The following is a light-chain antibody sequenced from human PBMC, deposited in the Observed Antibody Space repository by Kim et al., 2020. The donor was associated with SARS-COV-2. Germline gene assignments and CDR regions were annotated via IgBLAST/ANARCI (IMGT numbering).Light chain of an antibody. V-gene: IGKV3-15*01. CDR1: QSITNN. Sequence: VAPGERATLSCRASQSITNNLAWYQQKPGQAPRLLIYGASTRAPGIPARFSGSGSGTEFTLTISSLQSEDCTVYYCQQYNNWPLYSFGQGTKLEI. CDR3: QQYNNWPLYS. CDR2: GAS. J-gene: IGKJ2*03.